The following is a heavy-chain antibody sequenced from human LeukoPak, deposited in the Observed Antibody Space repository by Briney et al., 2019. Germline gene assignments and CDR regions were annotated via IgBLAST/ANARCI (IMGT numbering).Heavy chain of an antibody. CDR2: IYYSGST. CDR3: ARGDETGYSSRLYWFDP. V-gene: IGHV4-59*01. D-gene: IGHD6-13*01. Sequence: SETLSLTCTVSGGSISSYYWSWIRQPPGKGLEWIGYIYYSGSTNYNPSLKSRVTISVDTSKNQFSLKLSSVTAADTAVYYCARGDETGYSSRLYWFDPWGQGTLVTVSS. J-gene: IGHJ5*02. CDR1: GGSISSYY.